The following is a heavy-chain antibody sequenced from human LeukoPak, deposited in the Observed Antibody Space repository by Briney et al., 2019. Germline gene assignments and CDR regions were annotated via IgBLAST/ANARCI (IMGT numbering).Heavy chain of an antibody. CDR3: EVRLTGTTDLY. CDR2: IIPIFGTA. V-gene: IGHV1-69*06. J-gene: IGHJ4*02. CDR1: GGTFSSYA. Sequence: ASVKVSCKASGGTFSSYAISWVRQAPGQGLEWMGGIIPIFGTANYAQKFQGRVTITADKSTSTAYMELSSLRAEDTAVYYCEVRLTGTTDLYWGQGTLVTVSS. D-gene: IGHD1-20*01.